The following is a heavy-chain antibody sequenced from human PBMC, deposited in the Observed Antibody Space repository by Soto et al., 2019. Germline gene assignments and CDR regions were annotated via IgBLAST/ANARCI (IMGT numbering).Heavy chain of an antibody. CDR3: ARTIFGNMDV. J-gene: IGHJ6*03. D-gene: IGHD3-3*01. Sequence: SETLSLTCTVSXGSISSSYWSWIRQPPGRGLEWIGYIYYSGSTNYNPSLKSRVTISVDTSKNQFSLKLSSVTAADTAVYYCARTIFGNMDVWGKGTTVTVSS. CDR1: XGSISSSY. CDR2: IYYSGST. V-gene: IGHV4-59*01.